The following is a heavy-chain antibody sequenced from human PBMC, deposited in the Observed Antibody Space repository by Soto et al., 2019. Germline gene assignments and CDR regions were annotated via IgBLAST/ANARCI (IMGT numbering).Heavy chain of an antibody. D-gene: IGHD2-8*02. Sequence: QVQLVESGGGVVQPGRSLRLSCAASGFTFSSYAMHWVRQAPGKGLEWVAVISYDGSNKYYADSVKGRFTISRDNSKKTLYLQMNSLRAEDTAVYYCARELRGTGLDYWGQGTLVTVSS. CDR3: ARELRGTGLDY. CDR2: ISYDGSNK. V-gene: IGHV3-30-3*01. J-gene: IGHJ4*02. CDR1: GFTFSSYA.